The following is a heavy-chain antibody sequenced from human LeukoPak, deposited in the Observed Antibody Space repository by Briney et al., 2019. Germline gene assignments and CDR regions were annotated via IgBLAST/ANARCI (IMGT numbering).Heavy chain of an antibody. D-gene: IGHD3-22*01. CDR1: GFTFSSYS. CDR2: ISHDGNNK. J-gene: IGHJ3*02. V-gene: IGHV3-30*03. CDR3: ARDKGSGFYYDTLDI. Sequence: GGSLRLSCAASGFTFSSYSMNWVRQTPGKGLEWVAVISHDGNNKYYADSVKGRFTISRDNSKSTLYLQMNSLRPEDTALYFCARDKGSGFYYDTLDIWGQGTMVSVSS.